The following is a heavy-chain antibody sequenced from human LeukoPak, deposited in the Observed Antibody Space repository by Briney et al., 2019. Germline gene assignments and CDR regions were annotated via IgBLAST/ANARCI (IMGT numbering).Heavy chain of an antibody. CDR2: IYTSGST. J-gene: IGHJ3*02. CDR3: ARDPYSSSWYGLAFDI. Sequence: SETLSLTCTVSGGSISSGTYYWNWIRQPAGKGLEWIGRIYTSGSTKYNPSLKSRVTMSVDTSKNQFSLNLSFVTAADTAVYYCARDPYSSSWYGLAFDIWGQGTKVTVSS. V-gene: IGHV4-61*02. D-gene: IGHD6-13*01. CDR1: GGSISSGTYY.